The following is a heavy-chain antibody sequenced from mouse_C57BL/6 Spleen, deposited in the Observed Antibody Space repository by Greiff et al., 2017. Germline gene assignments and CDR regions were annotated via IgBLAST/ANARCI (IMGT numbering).Heavy chain of an antibody. CDR3: ARERPQFDY. J-gene: IGHJ2*01. CDR1: GFTFSSYA. CDR2: ISDGGSYT. D-gene: IGHD3-2*02. V-gene: IGHV5-4*01. Sequence: EVKLQESGGGLVKPGGSLKLSCAASGFTFSSYAMSWVRQTPEKRLEWVATISDGGSYTYYPDNVKGRFTISRDNAKNNLYLQMSHLKSEDTAMYYCARERPQFDYWGQGTTLTVSS.